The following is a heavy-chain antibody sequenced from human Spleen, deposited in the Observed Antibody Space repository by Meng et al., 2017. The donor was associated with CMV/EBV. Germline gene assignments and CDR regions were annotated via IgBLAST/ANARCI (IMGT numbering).Heavy chain of an antibody. J-gene: IGHJ4*02. Sequence: GGSLRLSCAASGFTFSSYWMSWVRQAPGKGLEWVANIKQDGSEKYYVDSVKGRFTISRDNAKNSLYLQMNSLRAEDTAVYYCARESDIAAAGGLDYWGQGTLVTVSS. CDR1: GFTFSSYW. D-gene: IGHD6-6*01. V-gene: IGHV3-7*01. CDR2: IKQDGSEK. CDR3: ARESDIAAAGGLDY.